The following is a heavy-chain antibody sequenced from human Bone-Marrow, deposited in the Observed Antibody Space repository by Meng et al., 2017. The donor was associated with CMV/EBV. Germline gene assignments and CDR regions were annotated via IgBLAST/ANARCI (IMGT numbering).Heavy chain of an antibody. Sequence: GPGGQSGAEGKKPGASVKVSCKASGYTFTGYDMHWVRQAPGQGLEWMGWINPKSGGTNYAQKFQGRVTMTRDTSISTAYMELSRLRSDDTAVYYCARGAWYYDSSGYSAFWGQGTLVTVSS. CDR1: GYTFTGYD. V-gene: IGHV1-2*02. CDR2: INPKSGGT. CDR3: ARGAWYYDSSGYSAF. J-gene: IGHJ4*02. D-gene: IGHD3-22*01.